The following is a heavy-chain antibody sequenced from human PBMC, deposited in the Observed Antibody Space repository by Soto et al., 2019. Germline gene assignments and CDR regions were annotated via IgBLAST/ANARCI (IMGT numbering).Heavy chain of an antibody. CDR3: ARDLGYGILTGYPVRDYYYGMDV. CDR2: IIPIFGTA. CDR1: GGTFSSYA. J-gene: IGHJ6*02. V-gene: IGHV1-69*13. Sequence: ASVKGSCKASGGTFSSYAISWVRQAPGQGLEWMGGIIPIFGTANYAQKFQGRVTITADESTSTAYMELSSLRSEDTAVYYCARDLGYGILTGYPVRDYYYGMDVWGQGTTVTVSS. D-gene: IGHD3-9*01.